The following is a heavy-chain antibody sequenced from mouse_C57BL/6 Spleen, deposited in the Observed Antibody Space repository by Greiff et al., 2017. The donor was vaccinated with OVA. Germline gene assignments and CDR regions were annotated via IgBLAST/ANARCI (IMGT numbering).Heavy chain of an antibody. CDR2: INPNNGGT. CDR3: AKVMDY. D-gene: IGHD2-14*01. Sequence: EVQLQQSGPELVKPGASVKISCKASGYTFTDYYMTWVKQSHGKSLEWIGDINPNNGGTSYNQKFKGKSTLTVDKSSSTAYMELRSLTSEDTAVYYCAKVMDYWGQGTSVTVSS. V-gene: IGHV1-26*01. J-gene: IGHJ4*01. CDR1: GYTFTDYY.